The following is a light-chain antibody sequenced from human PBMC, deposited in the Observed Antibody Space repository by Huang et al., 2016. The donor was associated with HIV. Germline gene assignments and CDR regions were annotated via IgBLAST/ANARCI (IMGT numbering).Light chain of an antibody. CDR2: GAS. CDR1: QSVNNN. J-gene: IGKJ2*01. Sequence: EIVMTQSPATLSVSPGERAPLSCRASQSVNNNLAWYQQKPGQAPRHLIQGASTRATGIAARCSGSGSGTDFTLTINSLQSEEFATYYWQQYNNWPPYTFGQGTKLEIK. CDR3: QQYNNWPPYT. V-gene: IGKV3-15*01.